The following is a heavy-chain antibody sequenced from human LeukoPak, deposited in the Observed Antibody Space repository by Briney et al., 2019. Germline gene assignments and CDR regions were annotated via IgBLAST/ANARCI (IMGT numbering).Heavy chain of an antibody. Sequence: SETLSLTCTVSGGSMSSFYWSWIRQPPGKGLEWIGYIYYSGTTNYNPSLKSRVTISVDASKNQFSLKLSSVTAADTAVYYCARESPSGSYCYYCHCMDLWGKGTTVTVSS. CDR2: IYYSGTT. J-gene: IGHJ6*03. CDR3: ARESPSGSYCYYCHCMDL. CDR1: GGSMSSFY. D-gene: IGHD1-26*01. V-gene: IGHV4-59*01.